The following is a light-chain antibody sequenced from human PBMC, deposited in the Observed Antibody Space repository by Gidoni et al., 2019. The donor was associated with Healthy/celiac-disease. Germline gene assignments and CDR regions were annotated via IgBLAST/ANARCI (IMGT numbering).Light chain of an antibody. CDR2: AAS. Sequence: DIQMTQSRSSLSASVGDTVTIACRASQSISSYLNWYQQKPGKAPKLLIYAASSSQSGVPSRFSGSGSGTDFTLTISSLQPEDFATYYCQQSYSTLYTFGQGTKLEIK. CDR1: QSISSY. V-gene: IGKV1-39*01. CDR3: QQSYSTLYT. J-gene: IGKJ2*01.